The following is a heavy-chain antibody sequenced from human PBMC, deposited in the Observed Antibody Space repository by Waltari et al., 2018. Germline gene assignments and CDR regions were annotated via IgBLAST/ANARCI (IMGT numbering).Heavy chain of an antibody. V-gene: IGHV4-59*08. Sequence: QVQLQESGPGLVKPSETLSLTCSVSGGSINNYFWNWIRQPPGKALQWIGFIRHPGGTKSNASLKGRVTMTVETSKSQISLRLTSVSATDTAVYFCARWDSPGRYFGDWGQGTPVTVSS. CDR2: IRHPGGT. CDR1: GGSINNYF. D-gene: IGHD1-20*01. J-gene: IGHJ4*02. CDR3: ARWDSPGRYFGD.